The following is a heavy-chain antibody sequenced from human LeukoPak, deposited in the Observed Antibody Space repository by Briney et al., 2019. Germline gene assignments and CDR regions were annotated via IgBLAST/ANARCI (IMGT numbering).Heavy chain of an antibody. Sequence: GESLKISCKGSGYSFTSYWISWVRQMPGKGLEWIRRIDPSDSYTNYSPSFQGHVSISADKSNSTAYLQWSSLKASDTAMYYCARVPKSNYDSSGYSDYWGQGTLVTVSS. V-gene: IGHV5-10-1*01. J-gene: IGHJ4*02. CDR1: GYSFTSYW. CDR2: IDPSDSYT. D-gene: IGHD3-22*01. CDR3: ARVPKSNYDSSGYSDY.